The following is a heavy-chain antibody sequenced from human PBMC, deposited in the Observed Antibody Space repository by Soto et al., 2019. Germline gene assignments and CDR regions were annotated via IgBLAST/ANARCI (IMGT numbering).Heavy chain of an antibody. V-gene: IGHV1-3*01. CDR3: ASGALEYYDFWSGYYKSPFDP. CDR1: GYTFTXYA. Sequence: KVSCKASGYTFTXYAMHWVRQAPGQRHKRMGWINAGNGNTKYSQKFQGRVTITRDTSASTAHMELSSLRSEDTAVYYCASGALEYYDFWSGYYKSPFDPWGQGTLVTVSS. D-gene: IGHD3-3*01. J-gene: IGHJ5*02. CDR2: INAGNGNT.